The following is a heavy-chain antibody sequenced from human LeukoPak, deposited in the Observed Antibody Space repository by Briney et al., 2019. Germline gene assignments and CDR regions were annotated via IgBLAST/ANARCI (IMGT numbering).Heavy chain of an antibody. CDR1: GGTFSSYA. V-gene: IGHV1-69*13. CDR2: IIPIFGTA. Sequence: SVKVSCKASGGTFSSYAISWVRQAPGQGLEWMGVIIPIFGTANYAQKFQGRVTITAEESTSTAYMELSSLRSEETAVYYRARGKDGYNYYFDYWGQGTLVTVSS. D-gene: IGHD5-24*01. J-gene: IGHJ4*02. CDR3: ARGKDGYNYYFDY.